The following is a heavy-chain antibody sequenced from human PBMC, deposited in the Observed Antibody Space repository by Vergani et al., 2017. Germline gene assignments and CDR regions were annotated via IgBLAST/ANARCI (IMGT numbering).Heavy chain of an antibody. J-gene: IGHJ4*02. CDR1: GYTFTTYA. CDR2: ISTNTGNP. V-gene: IGHV7-4-1*02. CDR3: ARGMSPHDY. Sequence: QVQLVQSGSELKKPGASVKVSCKASGYTFTTYAIHWVRQAPGQGLEWMGWISTNTGNPTYAHDFTGRFIFSLDTSVSTAYLQISSLKAEDTAVYFCARGMSPHDYWGQGSLVTVSS.